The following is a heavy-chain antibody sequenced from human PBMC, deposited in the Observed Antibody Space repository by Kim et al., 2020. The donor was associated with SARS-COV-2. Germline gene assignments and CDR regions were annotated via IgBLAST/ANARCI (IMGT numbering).Heavy chain of an antibody. V-gene: IGHV1-18*01. CDR1: GYTFTSYG. CDR2: ISAYNGNT. J-gene: IGHJ4*02. Sequence: ASVKVSCKASGYTFTSYGISWVRQAPGQGLEWMGWISAYNGNTNYAQKLQGRVTMTTDTSTSTAYMELRSLRSDDTAVYYCARVGNGGYSYGSDFDYWGQGTLVTVSS. D-gene: IGHD5-18*01. CDR3: ARVGNGGYSYGSDFDY.